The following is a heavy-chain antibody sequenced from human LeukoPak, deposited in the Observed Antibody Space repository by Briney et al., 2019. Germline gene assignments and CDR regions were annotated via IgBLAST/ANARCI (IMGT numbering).Heavy chain of an antibody. CDR1: GASVSSASY. J-gene: IGHJ3*02. Sequence: SETLSLTCTVSGASVSSASYWTWIRQPPGKGVEWIAHIYNGVNANYNPSLKSRVTISVDTSKNQFSLKLSSVTAADTAVYYCALGQWLVESGDAFDIWGQGTMVTVSS. D-gene: IGHD6-19*01. V-gene: IGHV4-61*01. CDR3: ALGQWLVESGDAFDI. CDR2: IYNGVNA.